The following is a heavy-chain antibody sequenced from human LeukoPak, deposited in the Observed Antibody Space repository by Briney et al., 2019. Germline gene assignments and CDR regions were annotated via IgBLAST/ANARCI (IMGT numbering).Heavy chain of an antibody. Sequence: GGSLRLSCAASGFTFSDYYMSWIRQAPGKGLEWVSHISSFSNFRSYADSVKGRFTISRDNSKNTLYLQMNSLRAEDTAVYYCARERQGIAEAGYFDYWGQGTLVTVSP. CDR3: ARERQGIAEAGYFDY. CDR2: ISSFSNFR. CDR1: GFTFSDYY. J-gene: IGHJ4*02. V-gene: IGHV3-11*06. D-gene: IGHD6-19*01.